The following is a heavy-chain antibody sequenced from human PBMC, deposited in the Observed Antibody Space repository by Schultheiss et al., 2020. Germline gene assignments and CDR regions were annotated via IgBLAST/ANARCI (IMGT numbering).Heavy chain of an antibody. CDR2: IIPIFGTA. CDR1: GGTFSSYA. V-gene: IGHV1-69*13. Sequence: SVKVSCKASGGTFSSYAISWVRQAPGQGLEWMGGIIPIFGTANYAQKFQGRVTITADESTSTAYMELSSLRSEDTAVYYCAREAVGRVGTTGDWGQGTLVNVYS. J-gene: IGHJ4*02. CDR3: AREAVGRVGTTGD. D-gene: IGHD1-7*01.